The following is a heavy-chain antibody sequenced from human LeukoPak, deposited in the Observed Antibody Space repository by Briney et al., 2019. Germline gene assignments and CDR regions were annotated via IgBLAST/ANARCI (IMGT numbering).Heavy chain of an antibody. CDR3: ARPHMNNNWFDP. CDR1: GGTFSSYA. V-gene: IGHV1-69*05. CDR2: IIPIFGTA. Sequence: SVKVSCKASGGTFSSYAISWVRQAPGQGLEWMGGIIPIFGTANYAQKFQGRVTMTTDTSTSTAYMELRSLRSDDTAVYYCARPHMNNNWFDPWGQGTLVTVSS. D-gene: IGHD2/OR15-2a*01. J-gene: IGHJ5*02.